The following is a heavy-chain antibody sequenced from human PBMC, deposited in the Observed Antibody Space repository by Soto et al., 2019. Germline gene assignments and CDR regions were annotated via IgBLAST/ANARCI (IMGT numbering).Heavy chain of an antibody. J-gene: IGHJ4*02. D-gene: IGHD2-15*01. CDR2: ISSSSSTI. Sequence: EVQLVESGGGLLQPGGSLRLSCAASGFTFSTYSMNWFRQAPGKGLEWVSYISSSSSTIYYADSVKGRFTISRDNAKNSLYLQMNSLRYEYPAVYYCARGLGYCSGGSCYADYWGQGTLVTVSS. V-gene: IGHV3-48*02. CDR1: GFTFSTYS. CDR3: ARGLGYCSGGSCYADY.